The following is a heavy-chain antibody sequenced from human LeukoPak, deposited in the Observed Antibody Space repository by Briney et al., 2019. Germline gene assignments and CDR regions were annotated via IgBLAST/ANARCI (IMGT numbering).Heavy chain of an antibody. D-gene: IGHD3-3*01. CDR2: INSDGSST. Sequence: GGSLRLSCAASGFTFSSYWMHWVRQAPGKGLVWVSHINSDGSSTSYADSVKGRFTISRDNAKNTLYLQMNSLRAEDTAVYYCARGHYYDFWSGYYSYYYYYYMDVWGKGTTVTVSS. CDR3: ARGHYYDFWSGYYSYYYYYYMDV. CDR1: GFTFSSYW. J-gene: IGHJ6*03. V-gene: IGHV3-74*01.